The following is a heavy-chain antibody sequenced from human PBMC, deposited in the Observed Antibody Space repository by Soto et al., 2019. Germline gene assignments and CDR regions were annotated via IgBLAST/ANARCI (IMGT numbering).Heavy chain of an antibody. CDR2: IIPILTIT. Sequence: QVQLVQSGAEVKKPGSSVRLSCTASGGTFSSYTLSWVRQVPGQGLEWMGRIIPILTITDYAQKFRGRLTITADKSSSTAYMELSGLRSEDTAVYYCARRRYCGADCYKYYYFGMDVWGQGTTVTVSS. D-gene: IGHD2-21*02. V-gene: IGHV1-69*02. CDR3: ARRRYCGADCYKYYYFGMDV. CDR1: GGTFSSYT. J-gene: IGHJ6*02.